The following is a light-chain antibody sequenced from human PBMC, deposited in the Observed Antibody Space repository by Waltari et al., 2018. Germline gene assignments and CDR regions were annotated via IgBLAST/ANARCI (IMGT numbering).Light chain of an antibody. Sequence: QSVLTQPPSASETPGQRVTISCSGSSSNIGTNYVYWYQQLPGTAPNLLICWSDLRLSGVPARFSGSQSGTSAALASCSRRSEGEADYYCAAWDDSLSGVVFGGGTKVTVL. CDR2: WSD. CDR1: SSNIGTNY. J-gene: IGLJ3*02. V-gene: IGLV1-47*01. CDR3: AAWDDSLSGVV.